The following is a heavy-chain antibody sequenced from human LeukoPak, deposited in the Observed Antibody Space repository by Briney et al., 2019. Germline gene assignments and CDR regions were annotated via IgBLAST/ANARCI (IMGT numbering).Heavy chain of an antibody. CDR1: GFTFSSYA. D-gene: IGHD3-16*01. V-gene: IGHV3-15*01. CDR2: IKSKTDGGTT. J-gene: IGHJ4*02. CDR3: TTVPPGGYFDY. Sequence: GGSLRLSCAASGFTFSSYAMSWVRQAPGKGLEWVGRIKSKTDGGTTDYAAPVKGRFTISRDDSKNTLYLQMNSLKTEDTAVYYCTTVPPGGYFDYWGQGTLVTVSS.